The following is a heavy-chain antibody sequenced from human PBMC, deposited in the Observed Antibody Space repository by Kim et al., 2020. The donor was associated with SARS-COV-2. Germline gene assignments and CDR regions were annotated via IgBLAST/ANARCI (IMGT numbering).Heavy chain of an antibody. CDR2: IYHSGST. V-gene: IGHV4-30-2*01. Sequence: SETLSLTCAVSGGSISSGGYSWSWIRQPPGKGLEWIGYIYHSGSTYYNPSLKSRVTISVDRSKNQFSLKLSSVTAADTAVYYCARGSGFGVVTKDQRPFDYWGQGTLVTVSS. CDR3: ARGSGFGVVTKDQRPFDY. J-gene: IGHJ4*02. D-gene: IGHD3-3*01. CDR1: GGSISSGGYS.